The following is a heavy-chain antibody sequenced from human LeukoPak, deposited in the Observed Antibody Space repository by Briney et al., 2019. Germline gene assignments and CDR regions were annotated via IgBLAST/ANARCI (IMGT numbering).Heavy chain of an antibody. CDR3: AASAPRDY. J-gene: IGHJ4*02. Sequence: PGGSLRLSCAASGSTFSTYSMNWVRQAPGKGLEWVSSISTSSTYIYYADSVKGRFTISRDNAKNSLYLQMNSLRAEDTAVYYCAASAPRDYWGQGTLVTVSS. CDR2: ISTSSTYI. CDR1: GSTFSTYS. V-gene: IGHV3-21*01.